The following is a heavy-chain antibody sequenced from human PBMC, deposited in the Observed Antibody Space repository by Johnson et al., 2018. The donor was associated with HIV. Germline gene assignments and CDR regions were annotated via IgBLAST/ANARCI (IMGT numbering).Heavy chain of an antibody. Sequence: VQLVESGGGLVKPGGSLRLSCAASRFTVSSNYMSWVRQAPGKGLEWVSVIYSGGNTYYADSVKGRFTISRDNSKNTLYLQMNSLRAEDMAVYYCAGLGGSHDAFDIWGQGTMVTVSS. CDR1: RFTVSSNY. CDR2: IYSGGNT. J-gene: IGHJ3*02. V-gene: IGHV3-53*01. CDR3: AGLGGSHDAFDI. D-gene: IGHD1-26*01.